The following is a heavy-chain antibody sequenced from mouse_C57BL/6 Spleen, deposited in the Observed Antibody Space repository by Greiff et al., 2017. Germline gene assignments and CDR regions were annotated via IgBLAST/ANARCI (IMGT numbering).Heavy chain of an antibody. CDR3: ARSFYGSSSYFDY. D-gene: IGHD1-1*01. Sequence: VQLQQPGAELVKPGASVKMSCKASGYTFTSYWITWVKQRPGQGLEWIGDIYPGSGSTNYNEKFKSKATLTVETSSSTAYMQLSSLTSEDSAVYYFARSFYGSSSYFDYWGQGTTLTVSS. CDR2: IYPGSGST. J-gene: IGHJ2*01. V-gene: IGHV1-55*01. CDR1: GYTFTSYW.